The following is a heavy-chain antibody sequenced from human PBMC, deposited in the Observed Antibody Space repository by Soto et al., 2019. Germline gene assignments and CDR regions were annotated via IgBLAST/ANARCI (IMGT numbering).Heavy chain of an antibody. J-gene: IGHJ6*02. CDR1: GDSVSSSSAA. Sequence: LSLTCDISGDSVSSSSAAWNWIRQSPSRGLEWLGRTYYRSKWIHEYTVSMESRITINPDTSKNQISLHIYSVTAEDTALYYCAGVVWFRGMDVWGQGTPVTVSS. V-gene: IGHV6-1*01. CDR2: TYYRSKWIH. CDR3: AGVVWFRGMDV. D-gene: IGHD3-16*01.